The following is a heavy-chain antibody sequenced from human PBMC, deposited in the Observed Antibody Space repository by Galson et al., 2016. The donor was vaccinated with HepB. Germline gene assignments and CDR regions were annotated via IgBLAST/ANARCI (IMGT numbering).Heavy chain of an antibody. J-gene: IGHJ4*02. CDR2: IHHSGTT. CDR3: ARVGGSVGARYYDY. V-gene: IGHV4-38-2*02. CDR1: GGSISSDYY. D-gene: IGHD1-26*01. Sequence: SETLSLTCTVSGGSISSDYYWGWIRQPPGKGLEWIANIHHSGTTYHNPSLKSRVTRSVDTSKNQFSLRLRSVTAADTAVYYCARVGGSVGARYYDYWGQGILVTVSS.